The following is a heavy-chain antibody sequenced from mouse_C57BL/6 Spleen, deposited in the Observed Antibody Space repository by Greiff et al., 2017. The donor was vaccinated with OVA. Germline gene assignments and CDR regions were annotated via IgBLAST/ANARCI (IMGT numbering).Heavy chain of an antibody. Sequence: QVQLQQSGPGLVQPSQSLSITCTVSGFSLTSYGVHWVRQSPGKGLEWLGVIGSGGSTDYNAAFISRLSISKDNSKSQVFFKMNSLQADDTAIYYCARNGLLTTVVAPFAYWGQGTLVTVSA. D-gene: IGHD1-1*01. J-gene: IGHJ3*01. CDR2: IGSGGST. CDR1: GFSLTSYG. V-gene: IGHV2-2*01. CDR3: ARNGLLTTVVAPFAY.